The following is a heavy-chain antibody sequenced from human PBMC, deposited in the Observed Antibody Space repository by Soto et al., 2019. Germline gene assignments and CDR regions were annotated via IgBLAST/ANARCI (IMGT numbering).Heavy chain of an antibody. J-gene: IGHJ5*02. CDR1: GYTCTSHD. CDR2: MNPNSGNT. V-gene: IGHV1-8*01. Sequence: KLYRKGVGYTCTSHDMNWLRKTTGQGLEWMGWMNPNSGNTGYAQKFQGRVTMTRNTSISTAYMELSSLRSEDTAVYYCARGPPPYYDILTGYYYVNWFDPWRQGTLVTVS. D-gene: IGHD3-9*01. CDR3: ARGPPPYYDILTGYYYVNWFDP.